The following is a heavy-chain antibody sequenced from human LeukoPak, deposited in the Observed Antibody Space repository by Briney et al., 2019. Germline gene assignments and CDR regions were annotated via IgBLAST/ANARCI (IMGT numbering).Heavy chain of an antibody. CDR2: IYYGGNT. D-gene: IGHD2-2*01. J-gene: IGHJ5*02. V-gene: IGHV4-59*01. Sequence: PSETLSLTCTVSGVSISSFYWSWIRQTPGKGLEWIGYIYYGGNTRYNPSLKSRVTISIDTSKNQFSLRQNSVTAADTAVYYCARDLPHCINTDCPGSWFDPWGQGTLVTVSS. CDR1: GVSISSFY. CDR3: ARDLPHCINTDCPGSWFDP.